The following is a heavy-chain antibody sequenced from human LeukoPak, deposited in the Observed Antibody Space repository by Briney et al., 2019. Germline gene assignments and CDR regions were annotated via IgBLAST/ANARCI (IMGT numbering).Heavy chain of an antibody. D-gene: IGHD6-13*01. CDR3: ARELSGSSSLHFDY. V-gene: IGHV3-21*01. J-gene: IGHJ4*02. CDR2: ISSSSSYI. CDR1: GFTFSSYS. Sequence: GGSLRLSCAASGFTFSSYSMNWVRQAPGKGLEWVSSISSSSSYIYYADSVKGRFTISRDNAKNSLYLQMNSLRAEDTAVYYCARELSGSSSLHFDYWGQGTLVTVSS.